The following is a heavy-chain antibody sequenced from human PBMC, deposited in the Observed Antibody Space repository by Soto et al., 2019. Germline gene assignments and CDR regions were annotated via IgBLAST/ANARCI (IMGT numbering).Heavy chain of an antibody. CDR2: ISGNGGST. J-gene: IGHJ4*02. CDR1: GFTFSNYA. Sequence: EVQLLESGGGLVQPGGSLRLSCAASGFTFSNYAMNWVRQAPGKGLEWVSSISGNGGSTYYADSVKGRFTISRDNSKNTLYLQMNSLRAEDTAVYYCAKWIGRFDYWGQGTLVTVSS. V-gene: IGHV3-23*01. D-gene: IGHD2-2*03. CDR3: AKWIGRFDY.